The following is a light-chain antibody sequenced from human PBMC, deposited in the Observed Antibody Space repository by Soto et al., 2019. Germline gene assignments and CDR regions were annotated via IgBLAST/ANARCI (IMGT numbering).Light chain of an antibody. V-gene: IGKV1-5*01. CDR1: QSIRTW. CDR3: QQYQSYAT. Sequence: DIQMTQSPSTLSASVGDRVTITCRASQSIRTWLAWYQPKPGKAPKVLIYAASTLQSGVPSRFSGSGSGTDFSLTISSLHPDDFATYFCQQYQSYATFGQGTKVEFK. J-gene: IGKJ1*01. CDR2: AAS.